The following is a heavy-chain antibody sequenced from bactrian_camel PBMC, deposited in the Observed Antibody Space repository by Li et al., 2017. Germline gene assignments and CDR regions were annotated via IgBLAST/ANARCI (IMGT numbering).Heavy chain of an antibody. Sequence: HVQLVESGGGLVQPGESLRLSCAASGFIFRDHYMNWVRQAPGKGLEWVSSISGSSRTYYSNSVKGRCTIARDNAKNTVYLQMNSLKLEDTAVYYCVRDLGTTGWYFDNWGQGTQVTVS. CDR2: ISGSSRT. D-gene: IGHD5*01. J-gene: IGHJ6*01. CDR3: VRDLGTTGWYFDN. CDR1: GFIFRDHY. V-gene: IGHV3-2*01.